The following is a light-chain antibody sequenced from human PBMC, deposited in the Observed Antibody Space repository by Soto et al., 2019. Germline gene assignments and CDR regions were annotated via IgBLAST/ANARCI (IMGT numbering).Light chain of an antibody. CDR3: MQGTHWPPT. CDR2: KVS. Sequence: DVVLTQSPLSLSVSLGQPASISCRSSQSLVYSDGVTYLNWFQQRAGQSPRRLIYKVSNRDSGVPDRFSGSGSGIDFTLKINRVEAEDVGVYYCMQGTHWPPTFGQGTNLEIK. J-gene: IGKJ2*01. CDR1: QSLVYSDGVTY. V-gene: IGKV2-30*01.